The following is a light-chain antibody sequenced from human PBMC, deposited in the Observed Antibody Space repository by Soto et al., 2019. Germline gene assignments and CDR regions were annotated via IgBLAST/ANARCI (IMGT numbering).Light chain of an antibody. Sequence: QSVLTQPPSVSGAPGQRVTISCTGSSSNIGTGYDVHWYQQVPGTAPKLLMYRYSNRPSGVPDRFSGSKSGASASLAITGLHAEDEADYYCQSYDNSLSGYVFGTGTKGTVL. CDR3: QSYDNSLSGYV. CDR2: RYS. J-gene: IGLJ1*01. CDR1: SSNIGTGYD. V-gene: IGLV1-40*01.